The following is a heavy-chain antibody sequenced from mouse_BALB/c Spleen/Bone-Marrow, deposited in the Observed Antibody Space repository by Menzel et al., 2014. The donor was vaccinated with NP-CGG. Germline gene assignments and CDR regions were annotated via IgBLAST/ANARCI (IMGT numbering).Heavy chain of an antibody. CDR3: ASARCGGTYWYFDV. J-gene: IGHJ1*01. CDR2: IDLYYGGT. CDR1: GYSFTAYN. V-gene: IGHV1-39*01. Sequence: VQLKESGPELEKPGASVKISCKASGYSFTAYNMNWVKQSNGKSLEWIGNIDLYYGGTSYNQKFKGKATLTVDKSSSTVYMQHKSLTSEVCAVYYCASARCGGTYWYFDVWGGGPTVRVSS.